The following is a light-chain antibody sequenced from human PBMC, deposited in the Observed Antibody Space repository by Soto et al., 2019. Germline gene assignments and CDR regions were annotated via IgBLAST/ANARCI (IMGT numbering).Light chain of an antibody. J-gene: IGLJ7*01. CDR2: VKSDGSH. Sequence: QPELTQSPSASASLGASVKLTCTLSSGHSSYAIAWHQQRPEKGPRYLMKVKSDGSHGRGDGIPDRFSGSSSGAERYLTISSLQSDDEADYYCQTWDTDSLVFGGGTQLTVL. V-gene: IGLV4-69*01. CDR3: QTWDTDSLV. CDR1: SGHSSYA.